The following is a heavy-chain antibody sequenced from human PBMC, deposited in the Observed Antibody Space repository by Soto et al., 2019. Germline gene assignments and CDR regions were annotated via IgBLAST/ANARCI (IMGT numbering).Heavy chain of an antibody. D-gene: IGHD3-22*01. J-gene: IGHJ3*02. CDR3: AREIKLFDYDSSLTSGVAFDI. CDR2: IYYSGST. CDR1: GGSISSGGYY. Sequence: SETLSLTCTVSGGSISSGGYYWSWIRQHPGKGLEWIGYIYYSGSTYYNPSLKSRVTISVDTSKNQFSLKLSSVTAADTAVYYCAREIKLFDYDSSLTSGVAFDIWGQGTMVTVSS. V-gene: IGHV4-31*03.